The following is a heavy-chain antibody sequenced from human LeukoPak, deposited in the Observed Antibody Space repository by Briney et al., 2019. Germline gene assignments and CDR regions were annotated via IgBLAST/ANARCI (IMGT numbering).Heavy chain of an antibody. Sequence: SAKIFCKASGINLSSYVIRWVRQTPGHTVKCTGIIIIILCIANYAQKFQGRVTITADKSTSTAYVELSSLRSEDTAVYYCARETRMNYYDSSGYRALIDYWGQGTLVTVSS. CDR3: ARETRMNYYDSSGYRALIDY. D-gene: IGHD3-22*01. V-gene: IGHV1-69*04. CDR1: GINLSSYV. CDR2: IIIILCIA. J-gene: IGHJ4*02.